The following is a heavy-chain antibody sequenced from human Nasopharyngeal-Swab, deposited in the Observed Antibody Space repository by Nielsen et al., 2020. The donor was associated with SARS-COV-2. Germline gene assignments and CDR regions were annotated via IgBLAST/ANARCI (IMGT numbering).Heavy chain of an antibody. CDR2: ISWDGGST. J-gene: IGHJ6*02. CDR3: AKDLVSSSGGVGYYYYGMDV. Sequence: GESLKISCAASGFTFDDYTMHWVRQAPGKGLEWVSLISWDGGSTYYADSVKGRFTISRDNSKNSLYLQMNSLRAEDTALHYCAKDLVSSSGGVGYYYYGMDVWGQGTTVTVSS. V-gene: IGHV3-43*01. D-gene: IGHD3-16*01. CDR1: GFTFDDYT.